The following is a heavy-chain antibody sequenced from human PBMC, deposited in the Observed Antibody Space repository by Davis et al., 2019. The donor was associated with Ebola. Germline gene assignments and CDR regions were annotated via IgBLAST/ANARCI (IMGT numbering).Heavy chain of an antibody. V-gene: IGHV4-39*01. J-gene: IGHJ6*02. CDR2: IYYSGST. CDR1: GGSISSYY. Sequence: MPSETLSLTCTVSGGSISSYYWGWIRQPPGKGLEWIGSIYYSGSTYYNPSLKRRVTISVDTSKNQFSLKLSSVTAADTAVYYCARQGNEVYGRHQGHYYYYYYGMDVWGQGTTVTVSS. CDR3: ARQGNEVYGRHQGHYYYYYYGMDV. D-gene: IGHD2/OR15-2a*01.